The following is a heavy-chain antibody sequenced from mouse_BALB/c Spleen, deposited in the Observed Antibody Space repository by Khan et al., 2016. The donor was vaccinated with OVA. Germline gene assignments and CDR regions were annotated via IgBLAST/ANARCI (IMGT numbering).Heavy chain of an antibody. Sequence: QVQLQQSGAELVRPGVSVKISCKASGYTFTDYAMHWVKQRHAKSLEWIGVISTNYGDADYNQKFQGKASMTVDRSSSTVYMELARVTSESSAIYYCIRGVKFAYWGQGTLVTVSA. CDR1: GYTFTDYA. CDR3: IRGVKFAY. J-gene: IGHJ3*01. CDR2: ISTNYGDA. V-gene: IGHV1S137*01.